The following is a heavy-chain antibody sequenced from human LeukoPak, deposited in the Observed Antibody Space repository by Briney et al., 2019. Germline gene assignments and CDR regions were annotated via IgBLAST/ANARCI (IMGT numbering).Heavy chain of an antibody. Sequence: ASVKVSCKASGYTFTGYYMHWVRQAPGQGLEWMGWINPNSGGTNYAQKFQGRVTMTRDTSISTAYMELSRLRSDDTAVYYCARDYRIAAAGRSFDYWGQETLVTVSS. CDR2: INPNSGGT. D-gene: IGHD6-13*01. CDR1: GYTFTGYY. V-gene: IGHV1-2*02. J-gene: IGHJ4*02. CDR3: ARDYRIAAAGRSFDY.